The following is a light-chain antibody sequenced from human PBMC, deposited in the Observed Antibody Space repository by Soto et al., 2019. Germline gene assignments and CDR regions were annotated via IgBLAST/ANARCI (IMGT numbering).Light chain of an antibody. Sequence: QSVLTQPSSVSGSPGQSITISCTGTSSDVGGYNYDSWCQQHPGKAPKLMISEVSSRPSGISNRFSDSKSGNTASLTISGLQAEDEADYYCSSYTSSNLWVFGEGTKLTVL. J-gene: IGLJ3*02. CDR3: SSYTSSNLWV. V-gene: IGLV2-14*01. CDR2: EVS. CDR1: SSDVGGYNY.